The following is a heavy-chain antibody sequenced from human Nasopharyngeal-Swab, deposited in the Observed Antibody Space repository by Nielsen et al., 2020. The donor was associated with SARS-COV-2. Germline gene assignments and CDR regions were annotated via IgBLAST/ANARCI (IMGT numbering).Heavy chain of an antibody. CDR2: IKKDGSEK. D-gene: IGHD1-26*01. V-gene: IGHV3-7*01. J-gene: IGHJ3*02. Sequence: VRQAPGKGLEWVANIKKDGSEKYYVDSVEGRFTISRDNTKNSVYLQMNSLRAEDTAVYYCVRMGDYTWNGFDIWGQGTMVTVSS. CDR3: VRMGDYTWNGFDI.